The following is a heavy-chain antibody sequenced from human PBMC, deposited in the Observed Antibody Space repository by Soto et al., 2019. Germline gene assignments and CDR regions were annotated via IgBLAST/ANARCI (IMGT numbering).Heavy chain of an antibody. J-gene: IGHJ4*02. CDR2: IDPSDSYT. V-gene: IGHV5-10-1*01. D-gene: IGHD3-22*01. Sequence: GESLKISCKGSGYSFTSYWISWVRQMPGKGLEWMGRIDPSDSYTNYSPPFQGHVTSSADKSISTAYLQWSSLKASETDMYYCARQERFDYYDSTSDPANWGQGTLVTGPS. CDR3: ARQERFDYYDSTSDPAN. CDR1: GYSFTSYW.